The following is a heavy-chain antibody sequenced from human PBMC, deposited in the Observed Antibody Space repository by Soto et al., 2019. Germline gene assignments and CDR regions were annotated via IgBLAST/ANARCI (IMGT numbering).Heavy chain of an antibody. D-gene: IGHD1-26*01. CDR1: GYIFSSYG. V-gene: IGHV1-18*01. CDR3: ARYIVNLIDKNWFDP. CDR2: ISVYNGHT. Sequence: QVQLVQSGAEVKKPGASVKVSCKASGYIFSSYGITWVRQAPGQGLEWMGWISVYNGHTKYAQKFQGRLTMTTDTSTSTAYMELKSLRSDDTAFYYCARYIVNLIDKNWFDPWGQGTLVTVSS. J-gene: IGHJ5*02.